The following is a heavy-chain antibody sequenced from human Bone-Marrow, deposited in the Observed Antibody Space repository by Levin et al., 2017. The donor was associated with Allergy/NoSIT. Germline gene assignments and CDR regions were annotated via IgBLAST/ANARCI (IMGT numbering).Heavy chain of an antibody. V-gene: IGHV1-46*01. Sequence: ASVKVSCKASGYPFTNYYIHWVRQAPGQGPEWMGIIRPGETTPNYAPKFQGRVTMTSDTSTTTVYLELSSLRSDDTAVYYCARPLYDFWSGLGGAYFYYGMDLWGQGTTVIVSS. CDR2: IRPGETTP. CDR1: GYPFTNYY. J-gene: IGHJ6*02. D-gene: IGHD3-3*01. CDR3: ARPLYDFWSGLGGAYFYYGMDL.